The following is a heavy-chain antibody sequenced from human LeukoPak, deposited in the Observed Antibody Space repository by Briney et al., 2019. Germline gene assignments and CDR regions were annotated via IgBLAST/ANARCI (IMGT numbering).Heavy chain of an antibody. CDR3: AREYCTGGVCFHYMDV. D-gene: IGHD2-8*02. CDR1: GYTFTGYY. J-gene: IGHJ6*03. Sequence: ASVKVSCKASGYTFTGYYMHWVRQAPGQGLEWMGWISAYNGNTNYAQKLQGRVTMTTDTSTSTAYMELRSLKSDDTAVYYCAREYCTGGVCFHYMDVWGKGTTVTVSS. V-gene: IGHV1-18*04. CDR2: ISAYNGNT.